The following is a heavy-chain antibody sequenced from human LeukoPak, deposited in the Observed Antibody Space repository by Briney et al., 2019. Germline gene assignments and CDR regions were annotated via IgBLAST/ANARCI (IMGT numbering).Heavy chain of an antibody. CDR3: ARAVAAAGRGTLDY. J-gene: IGHJ4*02. D-gene: IGHD6-13*01. V-gene: IGHV1-69*13. CDR1: GGTFSSYA. CDR2: TIPIFGTA. Sequence: GASVKVSCKASGGTFSSYAISWVRQAPGQGLEWMGGTIPIFGTANYAQKFQGRVTITADESTSTAYMELSSLRSEDTAVYYCARAVAAAGRGTLDYWGQGTLVTVSS.